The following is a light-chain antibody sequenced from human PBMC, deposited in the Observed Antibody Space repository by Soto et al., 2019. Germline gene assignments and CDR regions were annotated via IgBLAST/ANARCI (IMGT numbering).Light chain of an antibody. V-gene: IGKV3-20*01. CDR3: QQFGGSPLYT. Sequence: EIVLTQSPGTLSLSPGERATLSCRASQSVSSNFLAWYQQIPGQAPRLLIYGASSRATGIPDRFSGSGSGTDFTLTISRLEPEDFAVYYCQQFGGSPLYTFGQGTKLETK. J-gene: IGKJ2*01. CDR2: GAS. CDR1: QSVSSNF.